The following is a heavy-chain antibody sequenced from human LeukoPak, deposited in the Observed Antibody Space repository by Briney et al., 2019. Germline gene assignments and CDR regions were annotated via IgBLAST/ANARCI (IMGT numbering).Heavy chain of an antibody. CDR2: ISYDGSNK. CDR1: GFTFSSYA. D-gene: IGHD1-1*01. V-gene: IGHV3-30*04. CDR3: ARWERDAFDI. Sequence: PGGSLRLSCAASGFTFSSYAMHWVRQAPGKGLEWVAVISYDGSNKYYADSVKGRFTISRDNSKNTLYLQMNSLRAEDTAVYYCARWERDAFDIWGQGTMVTVSS. J-gene: IGHJ3*02.